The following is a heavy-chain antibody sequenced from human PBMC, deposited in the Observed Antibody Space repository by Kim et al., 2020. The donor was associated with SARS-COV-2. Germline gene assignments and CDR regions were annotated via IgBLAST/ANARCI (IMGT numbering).Heavy chain of an antibody. J-gene: IGHJ4*02. Sequence: AQKSQGRVTMTRDTSTSTVYMELSSLRSEDTAVYYCARDSPYTSGSYDYWGQGTLVTVSS. D-gene: IGHD1-26*01. V-gene: IGHV1-46*01. CDR3: ARDSPYTSGSYDY.